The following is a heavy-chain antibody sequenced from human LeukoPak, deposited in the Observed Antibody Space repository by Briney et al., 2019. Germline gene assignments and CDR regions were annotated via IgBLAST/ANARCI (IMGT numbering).Heavy chain of an antibody. Sequence: GGSLRLSCALSGFTFTNYALYWVRQAPGRGLKCVSGISGRGGSTSFADSVNGRFTISRDNSKNIMYLEMNSLRAEDTAIYYCAKDRFCSSVSCTGGTAFDIWGQGTLVTVSP. V-gene: IGHV3-23*01. CDR2: ISGRGGST. J-gene: IGHJ3*02. CDR1: GFTFTNYA. D-gene: IGHD2-2*01. CDR3: AKDRFCSSVSCTGGTAFDI.